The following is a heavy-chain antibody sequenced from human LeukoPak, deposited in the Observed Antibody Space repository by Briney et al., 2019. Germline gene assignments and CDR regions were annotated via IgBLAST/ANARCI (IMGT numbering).Heavy chain of an antibody. CDR1: EFTFSDYY. D-gene: IGHD2-21*01. CDR3: ANQHMDYFDY. Sequence: PGGSLRLSCAASEFTFSDYYMSWIRPAPGKGLEWVSYISGTGNTIYSTDAVRGRFTTSRDNAKNSLFLQMNSLRAEDTAVYYCANQHMDYFDYWGQGTLVTVSS. J-gene: IGHJ4*02. CDR2: ISGTGNTI. V-gene: IGHV3-11*01.